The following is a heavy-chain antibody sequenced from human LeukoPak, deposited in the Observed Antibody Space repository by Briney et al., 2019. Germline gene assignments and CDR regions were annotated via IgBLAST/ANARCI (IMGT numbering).Heavy chain of an antibody. V-gene: IGHV3-30*04. CDR3: ARETHDALDL. CDR1: GFTISGDA. CDR2: ISFDGTNK. Sequence: GGSLRLSCTASGFTISGDAMHWVRQAPGKGLQWVADISFDGTNKNYADSVKGRFTISRDNSKNTLFQQMNSLTTDDTALFYCARETHDALDLWGPGTLVTVSS. J-gene: IGHJ3*01.